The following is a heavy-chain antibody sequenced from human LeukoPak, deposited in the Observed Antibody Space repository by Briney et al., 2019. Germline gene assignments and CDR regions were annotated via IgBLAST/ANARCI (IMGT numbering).Heavy chain of an antibody. CDR2: IKSKTDGGTT. CDR1: GFTFSNAW. J-gene: IGHJ4*02. V-gene: IGHV3-15*01. Sequence: PGGSLRLSCAASGFTFSNAWMSWVRQAPGKGLEWVGRIKSKTDGGTTDYAAPVKGRFTISRDDSKNTLYLQMNSLKTEDTAVYYCTTDHESYADFDYWGQGTLVTVSS. CDR3: TTDHESYADFDY. D-gene: IGHD1-26*01.